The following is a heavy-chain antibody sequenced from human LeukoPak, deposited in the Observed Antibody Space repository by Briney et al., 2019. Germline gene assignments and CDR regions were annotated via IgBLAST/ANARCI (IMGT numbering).Heavy chain of an antibody. CDR1: GFTFSSYA. CDR2: ISGSGGST. J-gene: IGHJ4*02. CDR3: AKDQPLKYYYGSGKYDY. Sequence: PGGPLRLSCAASGFTFSSYAMSWVRQAPGKGLEWVSAISGSGGSTYYADSVKGRFTISRDNSKNTLYLQMNSLRAEDTAVYYCAKDQPLKYYYGSGKYDYWGQGTLVTVSS. D-gene: IGHD3-10*01. V-gene: IGHV3-23*01.